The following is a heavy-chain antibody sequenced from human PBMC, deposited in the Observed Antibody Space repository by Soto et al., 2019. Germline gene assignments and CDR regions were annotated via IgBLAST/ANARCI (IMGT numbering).Heavy chain of an antibody. Sequence: ASETLSLTCAVYGGSFSGYYWSWIRQPPGKGLEWIGEINHSGSTNYNPSLKSRVTISVDTSKNQFSLRLSSVTAADTAVYYCARVPIVVVPAARYYYYYMDVWGKGTTVTVSS. CDR3: ARVPIVVVPAARYYYYYMDV. CDR1: GGSFSGYY. CDR2: INHSGST. J-gene: IGHJ6*03. D-gene: IGHD2-2*01. V-gene: IGHV4-34*01.